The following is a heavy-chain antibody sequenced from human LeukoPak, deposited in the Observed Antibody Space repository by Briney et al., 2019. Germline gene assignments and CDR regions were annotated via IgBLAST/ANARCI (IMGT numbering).Heavy chain of an antibody. CDR3: ARAVCPGGSCYSNRGAFDI. D-gene: IGHD2-15*01. V-gene: IGHV4-59*01. CDR1: GGSISSYY. J-gene: IGHJ3*02. Sequence: ASETLSLTCTVSGGSISSYYWSWIRQPPGKGLEYIGYIYYSGSTNYNPSLKSRLTISVDTSKNQFSLKLSSVTAADTAVYYCARAVCPGGSCYSNRGAFDIWGQGTMVTVSS. CDR2: IYYSGST.